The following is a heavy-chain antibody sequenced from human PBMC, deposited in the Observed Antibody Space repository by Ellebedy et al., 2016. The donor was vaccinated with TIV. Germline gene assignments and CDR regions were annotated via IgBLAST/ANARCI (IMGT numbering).Heavy chain of an antibody. D-gene: IGHD3-22*01. CDR1: GFTFSTFA. Sequence: GESLKISXAASGFTFSTFAISWVRQAPGKGLDWVAVISSSGRERYYSDSVEGRFTISRDNSKKTLYLQMNSLRAEDTAVYLCASGPRSGYYDTSGYYYPFDYWGQGTLVTVSS. CDR2: ISSSGRER. V-gene: IGHV3-30*03. CDR3: ASGPRSGYYDTSGYYYPFDY. J-gene: IGHJ4*02.